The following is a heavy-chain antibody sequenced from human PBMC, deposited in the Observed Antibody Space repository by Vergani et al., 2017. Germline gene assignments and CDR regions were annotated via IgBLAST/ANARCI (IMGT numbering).Heavy chain of an antibody. CDR1: GFTFDYA. CDR3: AKGNKYYYGSGSYLEAFDI. V-gene: IGHV3-9*01. J-gene: IGHJ3*02. CDR2: ISWNSGSI. Sequence: SCAASGFTFDYAMHWVRQAPGKGLEWVSGISWNSGSIGYADSVKGRFTISRDNAKNSLYLQMNSLRAEDTALYYCAKGNKYYYGSGSYLEAFDIWGQGTMVTVSS. D-gene: IGHD3-10*01.